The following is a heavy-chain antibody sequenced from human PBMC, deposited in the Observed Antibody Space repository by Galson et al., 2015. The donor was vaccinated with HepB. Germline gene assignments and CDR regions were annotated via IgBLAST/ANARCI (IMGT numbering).Heavy chain of an antibody. CDR2: ISWNIGNI. CDR1: GFTFDDYA. D-gene: IGHD2-2*01. V-gene: IGHV3-9*01. Sequence: SLRLSCAASGFTFDDYAMHWVRQAPGKGLEWVSGISWNIGNIGYADSVKGRFTISRDNAKNSLYLQMNSLRVEDTALYYCAKVDCSSTSCRGAFDIWGQGTMVTVSS. CDR3: AKVDCSSTSCRGAFDI. J-gene: IGHJ3*02.